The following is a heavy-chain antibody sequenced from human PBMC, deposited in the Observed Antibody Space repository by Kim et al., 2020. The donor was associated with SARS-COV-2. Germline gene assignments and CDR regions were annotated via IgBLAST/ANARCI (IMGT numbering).Heavy chain of an antibody. J-gene: IGHJ6*02. V-gene: IGHV1-69*13. Sequence: SVKVSCKASGGTFSSYAISWVRQAPGQGLEWMGGIIPIFGTANYAQKFQGRVTITADESTSTAYMELSSLRSEDTAVYYCARSSGILTGLYYYGMDVWGQGTTVTVSS. CDR3: ARSSGILTGLYYYGMDV. CDR2: IIPIFGTA. D-gene: IGHD3-9*01. CDR1: GGTFSSYA.